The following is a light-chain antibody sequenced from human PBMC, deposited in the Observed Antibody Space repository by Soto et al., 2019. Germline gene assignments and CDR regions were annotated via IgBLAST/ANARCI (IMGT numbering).Light chain of an antibody. V-gene: IGLV4-69*01. Sequence: QPVLTQSPSASASLGASVKLTCTLSSGHSNYAIAWHQQQPEKGPRYLMKLNSDGSHSKGDGIPDRFSGSSSGAERYLTISTLQYEDEADYYCQPWGTAIHQVVFAGGPKLPVL. CDR1: SGHSNYA. CDR3: QPWGTAIHQVV. J-gene: IGLJ2*01. CDR2: LNSDGSH.